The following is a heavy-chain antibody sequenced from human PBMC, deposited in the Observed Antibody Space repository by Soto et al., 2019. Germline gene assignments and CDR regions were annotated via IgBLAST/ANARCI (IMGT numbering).Heavy chain of an antibody. CDR2: IYYSGNT. CDR1: GGSISSGGYY. V-gene: IGHV4-31*03. Sequence: QVQLQESGPGLVKPSQTLSLTCTVSGGSISSGGYYWGWIRQHPGKGLEWIGYIYYSGNTYYNPSLKRRLTISVDTSKNQFSLKLSSVTAADTAVYYCARVCGGDCHYGMDVWGQGTTVTVSS. D-gene: IGHD2-21*02. J-gene: IGHJ6*02. CDR3: ARVCGGDCHYGMDV.